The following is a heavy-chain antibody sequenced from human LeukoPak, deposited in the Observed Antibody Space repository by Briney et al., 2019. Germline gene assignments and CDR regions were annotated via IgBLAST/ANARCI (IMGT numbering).Heavy chain of an antibody. J-gene: IGHJ4*02. CDR1: GGSFSDYY. D-gene: IGHD3-22*01. CDR2: INHSETT. CDR3: ARKGDATGYYYRGHFDF. V-gene: IGHV4-34*01. Sequence: SETLSLTCAVYGGSFSDYYWSWIRQPPGKGPEWIGEINHSETTNYNPSLKSRVTISVDTSKNLFSLSLSSVTAADTAVYYCARKGDATGYYYRGHFDFWGQGTLVTVPS.